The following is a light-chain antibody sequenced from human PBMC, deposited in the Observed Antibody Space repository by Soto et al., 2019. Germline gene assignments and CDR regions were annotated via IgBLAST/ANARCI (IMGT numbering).Light chain of an antibody. Sequence: EIVMTQSPATLSVSPGERATLSCRASQSVGSDLAWYQQKPGQAPRLLIYGASTRDTGVPARFSGSGYGTEFTLTVSSLQSEDFAVYYCQQYNIYYTFGQGTKLEIK. V-gene: IGKV3-15*01. CDR3: QQYNIYYT. J-gene: IGKJ2*01. CDR1: QSVGSD. CDR2: GAS.